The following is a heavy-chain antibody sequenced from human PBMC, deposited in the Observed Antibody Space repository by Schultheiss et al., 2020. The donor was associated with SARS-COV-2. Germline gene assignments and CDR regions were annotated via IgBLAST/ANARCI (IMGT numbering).Heavy chain of an antibody. CDR2: INPNSGGT. V-gene: IGHV1-2*06. J-gene: IGHJ4*02. D-gene: IGHD3-22*01. CDR1: GYTFTGYY. Sequence: ASVKVSCKASGYTFTGYYMHWVRQAPGQGLEWMGRINPNSGGTNYAQKFQGRVTMTRDTSISTAYMELSRLRSEDTAVYYCARGDSSGYYPHFDYWGQGTLVTVSS. CDR3: ARGDSSGYYPHFDY.